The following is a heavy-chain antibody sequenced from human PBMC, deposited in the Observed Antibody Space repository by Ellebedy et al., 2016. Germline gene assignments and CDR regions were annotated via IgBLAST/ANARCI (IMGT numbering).Heavy chain of an antibody. CDR3: ARDNRQFGELLLPAWYFDL. CDR2: IYYSGST. D-gene: IGHD3-10*01. J-gene: IGHJ2*01. CDR1: GGSISSGGYY. V-gene: IGHV4-31*03. Sequence: SETLSLTXTVSGGSISSGGYYWSWIRQHPGKGLEWIGYIYYSGSTYYNPSLKSRVTISVDTSKNQFSLKLSSVTAADTAVYYCARDNRQFGELLLPAWYFDLWGRGTLVTVSS.